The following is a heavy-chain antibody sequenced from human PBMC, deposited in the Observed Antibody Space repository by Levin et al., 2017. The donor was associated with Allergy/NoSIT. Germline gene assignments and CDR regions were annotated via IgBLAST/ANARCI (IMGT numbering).Heavy chain of an antibody. J-gene: IGHJ5*02. V-gene: IGHV1-69*04. Sequence: SVKVSCRASGGTFRKYPINWVRQAPGQGLEWMGRIIPMVDIVNYAQRFQGRVTITADTSTSTAYMELNSLRSEDTAFYYCARGSWFDPWGQGTLVTVSS. CDR1: GGTFRKYP. CDR2: IIPMVDIV. CDR3: ARGSWFDP.